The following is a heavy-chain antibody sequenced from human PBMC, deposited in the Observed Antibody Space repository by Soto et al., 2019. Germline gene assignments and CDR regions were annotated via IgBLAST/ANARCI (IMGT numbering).Heavy chain of an antibody. Sequence: QVPVVQSGTEVKKPGASVKVSCKASGYTFTNYGISWVRQAPGQGLEWMGWISAYNGNTNYAQIFQGRVTLTTDTSTTTAYMELRSLRSDDTAVYYCARGDSSSGRDPWCQGTRVTVSS. V-gene: IGHV1-18*01. CDR1: GYTFTNYG. D-gene: IGHD6-6*01. CDR3: ARGDSSSGRDP. CDR2: ISAYNGNT. J-gene: IGHJ5*02.